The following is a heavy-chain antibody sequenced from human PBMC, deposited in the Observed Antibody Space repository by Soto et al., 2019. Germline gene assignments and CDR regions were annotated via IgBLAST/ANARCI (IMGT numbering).Heavy chain of an antibody. J-gene: IGHJ5*02. Sequence: LRLSCAASGFTFSSYGMHWVRQAPGKGLEWVAVISYDGSNKYYADSVKGRFTISRDNSKNTLYLQMNSLRAEDTAVYYCAKEYYDFWSGSYNWLDPWGQGTLVTVSS. CDR3: AKEYYDFWSGSYNWLDP. D-gene: IGHD3-3*01. V-gene: IGHV3-30*18. CDR1: GFTFSSYG. CDR2: ISYDGSNK.